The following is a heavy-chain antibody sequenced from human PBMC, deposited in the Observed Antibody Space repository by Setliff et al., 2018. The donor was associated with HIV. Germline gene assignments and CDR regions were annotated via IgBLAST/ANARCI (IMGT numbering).Heavy chain of an antibody. CDR3: ARDSSTGFFSAAY. Sequence: ASVKVSCKASGYTFTNYDINWVRQVPGQGLEWMGLINPSGDFTFYAQKFQGRVIMTRDTSANTVYLEIRSLISEDTAVYYCARDSSTGFFSAAYWGQGALVTVSS. J-gene: IGHJ4*02. V-gene: IGHV1-46*01. CDR1: GYTFTNYD. CDR2: INPSGDFT. D-gene: IGHD6-19*01.